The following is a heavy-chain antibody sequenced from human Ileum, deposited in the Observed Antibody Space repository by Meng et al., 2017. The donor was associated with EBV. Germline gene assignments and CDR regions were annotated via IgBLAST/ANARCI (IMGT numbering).Heavy chain of an antibody. CDR3: ARSPYSGSALPFFDY. Sequence: PGRVKPFQSLSLPLTVSGDSFNSPDYLWSWIRQPPDKCLEWIRYIYYSGCTYYNPSLKRRVSISGDTSNKQFSLKLTSVTAADTAVYYCARSPYSGSALPFFDYWGQGSLVTVSS. D-gene: IGHD1-26*01. CDR1: GDSFNSPDYL. CDR2: IYYSGCT. J-gene: IGHJ4*02. V-gene: IGHV4-30-4*01.